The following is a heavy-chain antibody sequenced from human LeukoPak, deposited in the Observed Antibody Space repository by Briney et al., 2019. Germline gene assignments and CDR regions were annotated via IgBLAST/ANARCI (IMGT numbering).Heavy chain of an antibody. CDR3: ARDYYGPDY. V-gene: IGHV3-74*01. CDR1: GFTFNNYG. D-gene: IGHD4-17*01. J-gene: IGHJ4*02. Sequence: GESLRLSCAASGFTFNNYGMHWVRQAPGKGLVWVSRINTGGSNTHYADSVSGRFTISRDDAKNTLYLQMNSLRAEDTAVYYCARDYYGPDYWGQGTLVTVSS. CDR2: INTGGSNT.